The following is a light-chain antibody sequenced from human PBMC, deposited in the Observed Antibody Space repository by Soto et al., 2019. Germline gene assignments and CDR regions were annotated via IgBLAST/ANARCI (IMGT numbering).Light chain of an antibody. CDR1: QDIRSH. Sequence: ENVLTQSPGTLSLSPGERVTLSCRASQDIRSHLAWYQQKPGQAPRLLIFDASSRATGIPDRFSGSGSGTDFTLSISRLEPEDFAVYYCQQYGSSRTFGQGTKVDIK. J-gene: IGKJ1*01. CDR2: DAS. V-gene: IGKV3-20*01. CDR3: QQYGSSRT.